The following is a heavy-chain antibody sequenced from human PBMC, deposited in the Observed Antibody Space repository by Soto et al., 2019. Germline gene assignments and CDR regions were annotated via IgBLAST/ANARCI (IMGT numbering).Heavy chain of an antibody. V-gene: IGHV3-30*18. CDR1: GFIFSTYG. Sequence: LRLSCAASGFIFSTYGMHWVRQAPGKGLEWLSVISYDGNNKYYADSVKGRFTISRDNSKNTLWLQMDSLRTEDTAVYYCAKDLLLTTITTVGDWGQGTLVTVSS. D-gene: IGHD4-17*01. CDR3: AKDLLLTTITTVGD. J-gene: IGHJ4*02. CDR2: ISYDGNNK.